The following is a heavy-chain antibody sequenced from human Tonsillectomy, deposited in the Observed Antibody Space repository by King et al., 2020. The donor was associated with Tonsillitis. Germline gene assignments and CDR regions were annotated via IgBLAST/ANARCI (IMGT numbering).Heavy chain of an antibody. CDR1: GFTFSSYW. Sequence: VQLVESGGGLVQPGGSLRLSCAASGFTFSSYWMSWVRQAPGKGREWVANIKQEGSEKYNVNSVKGRFTISRDNAKKSLSLQMNSLRAEDTAVYYCAKYDYGGQSPDYWGQGTLVTVSS. D-gene: IGHD4/OR15-4a*01. CDR3: AKYDYGGQSPDY. J-gene: IGHJ4*02. V-gene: IGHV3-7*01. CDR2: IKQEGSEK.